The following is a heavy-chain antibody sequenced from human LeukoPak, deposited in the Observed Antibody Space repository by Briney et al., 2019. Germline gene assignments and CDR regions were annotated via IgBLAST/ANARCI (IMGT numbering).Heavy chain of an antibody. CDR3: ARGNRYCSSTSCLLFDY. Sequence: RASVKLSCKASGYTFTGYYMHWVRQAPGQGLEWMGWINPNSGGTNYAQKFQGRVTMTRDTSISTAYMELSRLRSDDTAVYYCARGNRYCSSTSCLLFDYWGQGTLVTVSS. CDR2: INPNSGGT. J-gene: IGHJ4*02. D-gene: IGHD2-2*01. V-gene: IGHV1-2*02. CDR1: GYTFTGYY.